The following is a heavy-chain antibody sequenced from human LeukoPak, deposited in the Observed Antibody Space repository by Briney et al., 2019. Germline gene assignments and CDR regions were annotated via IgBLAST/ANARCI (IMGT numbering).Heavy chain of an antibody. CDR1: GGSFSGYY. D-gene: IGHD6-19*01. CDR2: INHSGST. CDR3: ARGGGTPGIAVSGTDSYYFDY. V-gene: IGHV4-34*01. J-gene: IGHJ4*02. Sequence: PPETLSLTCAVYGGSFSGYYWSWIRQPPGKGLEWIGEINHSGSTNYNPSLKSRITISVDTSKNQFSLKLSSVTAADTAVYYCARGGGTPGIAVSGTDSYYFDYWGQGTLVTVSS.